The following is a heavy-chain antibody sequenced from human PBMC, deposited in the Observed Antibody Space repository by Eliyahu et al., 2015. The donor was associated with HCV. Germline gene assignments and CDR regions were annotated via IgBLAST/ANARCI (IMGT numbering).Heavy chain of an antibody. CDR3: ATDQEVLGTSHNLAANYYYYGLDV. Sequence: EVQLVESGGGLVKPGGSLKLSCAASGFTFXNAWMSXVXXXPGKGLEWVGRIKSKTDGGATDFAAPVKGRFTISRDDSKNTLYLGMNSLKTEDTAVYYCATDQEVLGTSHNLAANYYYYGLDVWGQGTTVAVSS. CDR2: IKSKTDGGAT. J-gene: IGHJ6*02. CDR1: GFTFXNAW. V-gene: IGHV3-15*01. D-gene: IGHD7-27*01.